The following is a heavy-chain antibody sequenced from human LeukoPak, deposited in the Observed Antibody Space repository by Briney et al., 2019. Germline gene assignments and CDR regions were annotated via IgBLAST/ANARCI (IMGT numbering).Heavy chain of an antibody. CDR1: GYTFTSYG. D-gene: IGHD5-24*01. CDR2: ISAYNGNT. V-gene: IGHV1-18*01. CDR3: ARGREMATEYYFDY. Sequence: ASVKVSCKASGYTFTSYGISWVRQAPGQGLEWMGWISAYNGNTNYAQKFQGRVTITRNTSISTAYMELSSLRSEDTAVYYCARGREMATEYYFDYWGQGTLVTVSS. J-gene: IGHJ4*02.